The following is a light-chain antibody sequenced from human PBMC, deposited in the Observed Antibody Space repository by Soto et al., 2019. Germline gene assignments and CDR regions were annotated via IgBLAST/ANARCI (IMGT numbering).Light chain of an antibody. J-gene: IGKJ2*01. CDR2: GAS. CDR1: QGISSY. CDR3: LQFNSYPFT. V-gene: IGKV1-9*01. Sequence: DIPLTQSPSFLSASVGDRVTITCRASQGISSYLAWYQQKPGKVPKLLIYGASTLQSGVPSRFSGSGSGTEFTLTIGSLQPEDFATYYCLQFNSYPFTFGQGTELEIK.